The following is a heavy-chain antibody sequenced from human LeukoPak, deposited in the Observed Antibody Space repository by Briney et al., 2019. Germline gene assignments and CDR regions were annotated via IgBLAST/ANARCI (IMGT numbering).Heavy chain of an antibody. CDR2: ISDSGGST. CDR1: GFTFNNYA. CDR3: AKDLYGDYDFDQ. Sequence: GGSLRLSCAASGFTFNNYAMSWVRQAPGKGLEWVSVISDSGGSTYYTDSVKGRFTIPRDNSKNTLYLQINSLRAEDTAIYYCAKDLYGDYDFDQWGQGTLVTVSS. V-gene: IGHV3-23*01. J-gene: IGHJ4*02. D-gene: IGHD4-17*01.